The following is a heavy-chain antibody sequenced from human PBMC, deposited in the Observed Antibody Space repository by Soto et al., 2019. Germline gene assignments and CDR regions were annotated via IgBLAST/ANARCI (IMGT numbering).Heavy chain of an antibody. D-gene: IGHD5-18*01. J-gene: IGHJ3*02. CDR1: GDSINSDKYY. Sequence: SETLSLTCSVSGDSINSDKYYWGWIRQPPGKGLEWIGSIYFRGNTYYNPSLQTRVTMSLDKSKSQFSLKLNSVTAADTAVYLCARNGVGYGFDIWGLGTMVTVSS. V-gene: IGHV4-39*01. CDR3: ARNGVGYGFDI. CDR2: IYFRGNT.